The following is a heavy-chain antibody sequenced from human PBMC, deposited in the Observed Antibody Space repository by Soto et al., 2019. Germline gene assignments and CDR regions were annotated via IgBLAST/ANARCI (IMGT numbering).Heavy chain of an antibody. V-gene: IGHV4-4*02. CDR2: IYDGGTT. Sequence: PSETLSLTCAVSGGSVSSTNWWSWVRQSPDKGLEWIGHIYDGGTTYSSPSLKGRVTISADTSETQFSLKLSSVSAADTAVYYCARGPSGDKIDYWGQGIQVTVSS. CDR3: ARGPSGDKIDY. CDR1: GGSVSSTNW. J-gene: IGHJ4*02. D-gene: IGHD7-27*01.